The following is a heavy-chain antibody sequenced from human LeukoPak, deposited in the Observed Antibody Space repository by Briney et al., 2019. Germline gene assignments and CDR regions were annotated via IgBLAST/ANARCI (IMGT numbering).Heavy chain of an antibody. Sequence: GGSLSLSCSASGFTFSTYAMHWVRAAPGEGVEYGSAISSNVGSTYYPHSSRGRFTISRDNSNNTLHLQVSSLRVEDTAVYYCVRGKWDYFFDYWGQGPLVTVSS. CDR2: ISSNVGST. D-gene: IGHD1-26*01. V-gene: IGHV3-64D*06. CDR3: VRGKWDYFFDY. CDR1: GFTFSTYA. J-gene: IGHJ4*02.